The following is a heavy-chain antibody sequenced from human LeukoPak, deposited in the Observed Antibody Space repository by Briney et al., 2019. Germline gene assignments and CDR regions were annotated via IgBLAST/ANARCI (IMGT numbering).Heavy chain of an antibody. J-gene: IGHJ4*02. CDR1: GGTFSSYA. Sequence: VASVKVSCKASGGTFSSYAISWVRQAPGQGLEWMGGIIPIFGTANYAQKFQGRVTMTRDMSTSTVYMELSSLRSEDTAVYYCARDLIAVAGTFDYWGQGTLVTVSS. D-gene: IGHD6-19*01. V-gene: IGHV1-69*05. CDR2: IIPIFGTA. CDR3: ARDLIAVAGTFDY.